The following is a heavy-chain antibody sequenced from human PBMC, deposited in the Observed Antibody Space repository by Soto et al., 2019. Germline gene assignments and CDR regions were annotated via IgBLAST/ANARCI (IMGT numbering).Heavy chain of an antibody. Sequence: SETLSLTCAVSDYSISSGYFWGWIRQPPGRGLEWIGSIFHSGSTYYNPSLKSRVTISIDTSRNHFSLKLTSVTAADTAVYYCARGRVLTGGAHQKNWFDPWGQGTLVTISS. CDR3: ARGRVLTGGAHQKNWFDP. V-gene: IGHV4-38-2*01. CDR1: DYSISSGYF. CDR2: IFHSGST. J-gene: IGHJ5*02.